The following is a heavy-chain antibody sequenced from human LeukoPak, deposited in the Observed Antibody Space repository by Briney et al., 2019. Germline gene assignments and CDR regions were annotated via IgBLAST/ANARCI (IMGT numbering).Heavy chain of an antibody. CDR2: ITWNSGHI. Sequence: GGSLRLSCAASGFSFDVYAMHWVRQIPGKGLEWVSGITWNSGHIVYAESVKGRFTISRDNAKSSLYLHMDSLRPEDTAFYYCAKDLPSSGWSHFESWGQGTLVTVSS. V-gene: IGHV3-9*01. J-gene: IGHJ4*02. CDR1: GFSFDVYA. CDR3: AKDLPSSGWSHFES. D-gene: IGHD6-19*01.